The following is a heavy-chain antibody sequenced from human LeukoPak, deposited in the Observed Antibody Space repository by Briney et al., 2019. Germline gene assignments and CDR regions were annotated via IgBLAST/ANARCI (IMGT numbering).Heavy chain of an antibody. CDR3: AKDYSSGWYGAFDI. CDR1: GFNFDDYA. D-gene: IGHD6-19*01. Sequence: PGRSLRLSCAASGFNFDDYAMHWVRQAPGKGLEWVSGISWNSGTIGYADSVKGRFTISRDNAKNSLYLQMNSLRAEDMAFYYCAKDYSSGWYGAFDIWGQGTMVTDSS. J-gene: IGHJ3*02. CDR2: ISWNSGTI. V-gene: IGHV3-9*03.